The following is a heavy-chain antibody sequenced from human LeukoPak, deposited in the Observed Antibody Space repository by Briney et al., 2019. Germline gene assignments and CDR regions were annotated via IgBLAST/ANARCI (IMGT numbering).Heavy chain of an antibody. CDR1: GYTFTSYG. J-gene: IGHJ5*02. CDR3: ARGFSPVWFGEGWFDP. CDR2: ISAYNGNT. D-gene: IGHD3-10*01. V-gene: IGHV1-18*01. Sequence: VASVKVSYKASGYTFTSYGISWVRQAPGQGLEWMGWISAYNGNTNYAQKLQGRVTMTTDTSTSTAYMELRSLRSDDTAVYYCARGFSPVWFGEGWFDPWGQGTLVTVSS.